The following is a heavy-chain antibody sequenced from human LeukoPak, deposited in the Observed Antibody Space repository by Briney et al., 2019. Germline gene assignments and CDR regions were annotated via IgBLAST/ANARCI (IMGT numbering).Heavy chain of an antibody. J-gene: IGHJ3*02. CDR1: GFTFSSYA. D-gene: IGHD5-18*01. V-gene: IGHV3-30-3*01. Sequence: GGSLRLSCAASGFTFSSYAMHWVRQAPGKGLEWVAVISYDGSNKYYADSVKGRFTISRDNSKNTLYLQMNSLRAEDTAVYYCARERTAADAFDIWGQGTMVTVSS. CDR3: ARERTAADAFDI. CDR2: ISYDGSNK.